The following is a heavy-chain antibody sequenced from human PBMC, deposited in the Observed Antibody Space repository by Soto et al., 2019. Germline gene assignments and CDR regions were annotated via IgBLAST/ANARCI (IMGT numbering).Heavy chain of an antibody. CDR1: DDFISSYY. J-gene: IGHJ6*02. CDR3: ARADYEILTVDYAMDV. V-gene: IGHV4-4*07. Sequence: SETLSLTCTVSDDFISSYYWNWIRQPAGKGLEWIGRVSTNGATNYNPSLESRVTMSVDTSKNQFSLKLTSVTAADTAVYFCARADYEILTVDYAMDVWGQGTTVTVSS. D-gene: IGHD3-9*01. CDR2: VSTNGAT.